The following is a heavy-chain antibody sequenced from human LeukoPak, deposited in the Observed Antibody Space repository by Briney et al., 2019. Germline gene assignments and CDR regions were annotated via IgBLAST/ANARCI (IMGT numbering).Heavy chain of an antibody. V-gene: IGHV3-23*01. CDR2: ISGSGGHT. J-gene: IGHJ6*03. CDR1: GITFSSHS. Sequence: GSLRLSCAASGITFSSHSMSWVRQAPGEGLEWVSLISGSGGHTYYGDSVKGRFTISRDNTTNRLYLQMNRLRPEDTAVYYCAKGGAATRREGYNYYYYYMEVWGRGTTVTVSS. CDR3: AKGGAATRREGYNYYYYYMEV. D-gene: IGHD5-24*01.